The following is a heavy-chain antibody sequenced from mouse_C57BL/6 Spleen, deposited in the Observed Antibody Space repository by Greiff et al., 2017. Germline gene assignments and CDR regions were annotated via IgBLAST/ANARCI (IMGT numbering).Heavy chain of an antibody. CDR1: GYTFTDYN. CDR2: INPNNGGT. J-gene: IGHJ4*01. Sequence: EVHLVESGPELVKPGASVKMSCKASGYTFTDYNMHWVKQSHGKSLEWIGYINPNNGGTSYNQKFKGKATLTVNKSSSTAYMELRSLTSEDSAVYYCARYWDGAMDYWGQGTSVTVSS. D-gene: IGHD4-1*01. CDR3: ARYWDGAMDY. V-gene: IGHV1-22*01.